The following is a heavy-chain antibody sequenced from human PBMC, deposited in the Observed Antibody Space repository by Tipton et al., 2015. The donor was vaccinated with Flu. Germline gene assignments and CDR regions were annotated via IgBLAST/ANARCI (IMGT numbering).Heavy chain of an antibody. CDR3: ARDLWNDRRAYYYYGVDV. CDR2: IYYSGTT. D-gene: IGHD1-1*01. Sequence: LRLSCTVSGGSISSGSYYWSWIRQPPGKGLEWIGSIYYSGTTYYNPSLKSRVTISVDSSKNEFSLTLASLTAADTAVYYCARDLWNDRRAYYYYGVDVWGQGTTVTVSS. J-gene: IGHJ6*02. V-gene: IGHV4-39*07. CDR1: GGSISSGSYY.